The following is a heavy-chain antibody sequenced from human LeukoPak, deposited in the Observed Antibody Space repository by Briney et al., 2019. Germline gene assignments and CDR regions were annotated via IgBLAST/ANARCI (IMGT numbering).Heavy chain of an antibody. D-gene: IGHD3-22*01. CDR3: ATGQYYYDSSGYHYPDY. CDR1: GYTFTGYY. J-gene: IGHJ4*02. Sequence: GASVKVSCKASGYTFTGYYMHWVRQAPGQGLEWMGRINPNSGGTNYAQKFQGRVTMTRDTSISTAYMELSRLRSDDTAVYYCATGQYYYDSSGYHYPDYWGQGTLVTVSS. CDR2: INPNSGGT. V-gene: IGHV1-2*06.